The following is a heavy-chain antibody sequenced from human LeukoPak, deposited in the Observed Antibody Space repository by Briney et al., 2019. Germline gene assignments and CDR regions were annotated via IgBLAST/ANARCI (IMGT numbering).Heavy chain of an antibody. CDR2: IYYSGST. V-gene: IGHV4-59*01. J-gene: IGHJ4*02. Sequence: PSETLSPTCTVSGGSISSYCWSWIRQPPGKGLEWIGYIYYSGSTNYNPSLKSRVTISVDTSKNRFSLKLSSVTAADTAVYYCARTIGYCSGGSCYSSIFYDYWGQGTLVTVSS. CDR1: GGSISSYC. D-gene: IGHD2-15*01. CDR3: ARTIGYCSGGSCYSSIFYDY.